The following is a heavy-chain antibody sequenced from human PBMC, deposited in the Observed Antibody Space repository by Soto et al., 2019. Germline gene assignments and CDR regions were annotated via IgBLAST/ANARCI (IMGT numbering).Heavy chain of an antibody. D-gene: IGHD2-8*02. CDR3: ARIKLVVWFFIHLDVYDMDV. CDR2: ISSRGRST. Sequence: GGSLRLSCAASGFTFTNYAMGWVRQAPGKGLEWVSAISSRGRSTYYADSVKGRFTISRDNSQNTLSLQMDSLRDEDAAVYYCARIKLVVWFFIHLDVYDMDVWGQGTPVTVSS. J-gene: IGHJ6*02. V-gene: IGHV3-23*01. CDR1: GFTFTNYA.